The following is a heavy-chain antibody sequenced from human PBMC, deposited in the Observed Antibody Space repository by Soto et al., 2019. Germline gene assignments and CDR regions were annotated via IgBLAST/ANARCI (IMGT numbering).Heavy chain of an antibody. CDR1: GFSVSEKH. CDR3: ARADLSAFEV. V-gene: IGHV3-66*01. CDR2: IYSTYGRSMT. J-gene: IGHJ3*01. Sequence: EEQLVESGGGLVQLGGSLRLSCAASGFSVSEKHMSWVSQAPGEGLEWVSTIYSTYGRSMTGYADSVEGRFTISRDNSKNTLSLQMNTLRAQDTAGYYCARADLSAFEVWGQGAMVIVSS.